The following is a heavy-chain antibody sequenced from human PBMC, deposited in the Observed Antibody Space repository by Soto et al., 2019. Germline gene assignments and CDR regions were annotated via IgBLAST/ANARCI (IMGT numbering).Heavy chain of an antibody. V-gene: IGHV4-34*01. CDR1: GGSFSGYY. J-gene: IGHJ3*02. CDR3: ARTGYSSGWYKAAFDI. Sequence: SETLSLTCAVYGGSFSGYYWRWIRQPPGKGLEWIGEINHSGTTNYNPSLKSRVTISVDTSKNQFSLKLSSVTAADTAVYYCARTGYSSGWYKAAFDIWGQGTMVTVSS. CDR2: INHSGTT. D-gene: IGHD6-19*01.